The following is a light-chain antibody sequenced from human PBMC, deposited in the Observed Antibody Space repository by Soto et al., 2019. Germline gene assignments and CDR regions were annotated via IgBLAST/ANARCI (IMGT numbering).Light chain of an antibody. CDR1: NSNIGNNY. J-gene: IGLJ2*01. V-gene: IGLV1-51*01. Sequence: SVLTQPPSVSAAPGQKVTISCSGSNSNIGNNYVSWYQQLPGTTPKLLIYDNNQRPSGIPDRFSASKSGTSATLAITGLQTGDEADYYCETWDDSLTAAVFGGGTKLTVL. CDR2: DNN. CDR3: ETWDDSLTAAV.